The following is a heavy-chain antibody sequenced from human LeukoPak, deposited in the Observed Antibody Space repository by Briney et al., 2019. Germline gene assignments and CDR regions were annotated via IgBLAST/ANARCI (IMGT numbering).Heavy chain of an antibody. CDR2: IYSSGST. CDR1: GGSISSSSYY. D-gene: IGHD4-17*01. V-gene: IGHV4-39*07. CDR3: ARDLHGNYVSDYFDY. J-gene: IGHJ4*02. Sequence: SETLSLTCTVSGGSISSSSYYWGWIRQPPGKGLEWIGRIYSSGSTNYNPSLMSRVTMSVDTSKNLFSLELTSVTAADTAVYYCARDLHGNYVSDYFDYWGQGTLVTVSS.